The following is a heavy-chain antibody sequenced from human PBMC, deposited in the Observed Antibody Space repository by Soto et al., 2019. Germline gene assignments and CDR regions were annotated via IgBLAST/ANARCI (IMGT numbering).Heavy chain of an antibody. CDR3: AKDPRNYGDYVEDFYYFDY. V-gene: IGHV3-30*18. Sequence: QVQLVESGGGVVQPGRSLRLSCAASGFTFSSYGMHWVRQAPGKGLEWVAVISYDGSNKYYADSVKGRFTISRDNSKNTLYLQMNSLRAEDTAVYYCAKDPRNYGDYVEDFYYFDYWGQGTLVTVSS. D-gene: IGHD4-17*01. CDR2: ISYDGSNK. J-gene: IGHJ4*02. CDR1: GFTFSSYG.